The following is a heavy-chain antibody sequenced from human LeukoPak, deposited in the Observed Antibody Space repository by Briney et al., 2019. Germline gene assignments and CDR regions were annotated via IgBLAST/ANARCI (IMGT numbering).Heavy chain of an antibody. CDR3: ARGGHAYSSGWYSAN. V-gene: IGHV3-21*01. Sequence: PGGSLRLSCAASGLTFSSYSMNWVREAPGKGLEWVSSISSSSSYIYYADSVKGRFTISRDNAKNSLYLQMNSLRAEDTAVYYCARGGHAYSSGWYSANWGQGTLVTVSS. J-gene: IGHJ4*02. CDR2: ISSSSSYI. CDR1: GLTFSSYS. D-gene: IGHD6-19*01.